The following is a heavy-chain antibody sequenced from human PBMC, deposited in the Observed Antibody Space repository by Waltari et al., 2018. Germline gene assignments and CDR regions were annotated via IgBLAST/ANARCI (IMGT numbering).Heavy chain of an antibody. D-gene: IGHD3-10*01. CDR2: INPRGNVI. CDR3: IKDAYGPNDY. V-gene: IGHV3-74*01. Sequence: EVQLVESGGGLVLPGGSLRLSCAASGFTVTTYWMHWVRQAPGKGLVWGSRINPRGNVINYADSVKGRFTISRDSAKNTLHLQMSSLRAEDTAIYYCIKDAYGPNDYWGQGALVTVSS. J-gene: IGHJ4*02. CDR1: GFTVTTYW.